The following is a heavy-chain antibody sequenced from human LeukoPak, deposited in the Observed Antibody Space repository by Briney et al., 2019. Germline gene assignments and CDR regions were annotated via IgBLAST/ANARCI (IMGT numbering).Heavy chain of an antibody. Sequence: PGGSLRLSCAASGFTFSGYGMHWVRQPPGKGLEWVAVIWSDGSNKYYEDSVKGRFTISRDNSKNTLYLQMNSLRAEDTAVYYCARGRSGGYYFDYWGQGTLVTVSS. J-gene: IGHJ4*02. CDR3: ARGRSGGYYFDY. CDR1: GFTFSGYG. D-gene: IGHD3-22*01. CDR2: IWSDGSNK. V-gene: IGHV3-33*01.